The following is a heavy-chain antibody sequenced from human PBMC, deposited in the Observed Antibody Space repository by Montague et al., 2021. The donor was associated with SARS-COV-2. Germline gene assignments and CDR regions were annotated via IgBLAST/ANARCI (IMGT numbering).Heavy chain of an antibody. J-gene: IGHJ4*02. V-gene: IGHV3-30*03. CDR2: ISYDGSNK. D-gene: IGHD6-13*01. Sequence: SLRLSCAASGFTFSDYYMSWIRQAPGKGLEWVAVISYDGSNKCYVDSVKGRFTISRDNSKNTLYLQMNSLRAEDTAVYYCARPRGGYSSYFDYWGQGTLVTVSS. CDR3: ARPRGGYSSYFDY. CDR1: GFTFSDYY.